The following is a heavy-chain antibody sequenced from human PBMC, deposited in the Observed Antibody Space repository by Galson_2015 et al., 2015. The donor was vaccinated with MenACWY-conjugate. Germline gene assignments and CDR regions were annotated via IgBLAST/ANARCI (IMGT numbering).Heavy chain of an antibody. J-gene: IGHJ3*02. Sequence: SLRLSCAASGFTFSSYAMSWVRQAPGKGLEWVSGISGSGGSTNYADSVKGRLTISRDNSKNTLYLQMNSLRAEDTAVYYCAKDNYYGSASDLPHIWGRGTMVTVSS. V-gene: IGHV3-23*01. CDR2: ISGSGGST. CDR1: GFTFSSYA. CDR3: AKDNYYGSASDLPHI. D-gene: IGHD3-10*01.